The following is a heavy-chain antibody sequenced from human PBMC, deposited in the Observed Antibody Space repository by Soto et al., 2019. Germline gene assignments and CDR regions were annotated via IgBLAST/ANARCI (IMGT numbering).Heavy chain of an antibody. CDR3: AKISGGRVPFTNNWFDP. V-gene: IGHV4-39*01. D-gene: IGHD2-15*01. J-gene: IGHJ5*02. CDR2: IYYSGST. CDR1: GGSISSSSYY. Sequence: PSETLSLTCTVSGGSISSSSYYWGWIRQPPGKGLEWIGSIYYSGSTYYNPSLKSRVTISVDTSKNQFSLKLSSVTAADTAVYYCAKISGGRVPFTNNWFDPWGEGTLVTLSS.